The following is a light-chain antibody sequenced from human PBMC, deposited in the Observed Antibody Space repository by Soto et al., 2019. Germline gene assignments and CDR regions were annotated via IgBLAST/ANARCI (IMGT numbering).Light chain of an antibody. V-gene: IGLV2-8*01. Sequence: QSALTQPPSASGSPGQSVTISCTGTSNDIGRYNYVSWYQQHPGKAPKLIISEVTKRPSGVPDRFSGSKSGNTASLTVSGLQAEDEAHYYCSSYAGSNNLVFGGGTKLTVL. CDR2: EVT. J-gene: IGLJ2*01. CDR3: SSYAGSNNLV. CDR1: SNDIGRYNY.